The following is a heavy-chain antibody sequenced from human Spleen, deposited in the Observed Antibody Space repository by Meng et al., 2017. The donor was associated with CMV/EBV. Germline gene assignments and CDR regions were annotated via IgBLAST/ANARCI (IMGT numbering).Heavy chain of an antibody. D-gene: IGHD3-9*01. CDR2: INPNAGST. J-gene: IGHJ4*02. Sequence: QVQLVQSGAEAKKPGSSVKVSCKASGYTFISYFMYWVRQAPGQGLEWMGLINPNAGSTTYAQKFQGRVTMTRDTSISTAYMELSRLRSDDTAVYYCARHYYDILTGYDALYYWGQGTLVTVSS. CDR1: GYTFISYF. V-gene: IGHV1-46*01. CDR3: ARHYYDILTGYDALYY.